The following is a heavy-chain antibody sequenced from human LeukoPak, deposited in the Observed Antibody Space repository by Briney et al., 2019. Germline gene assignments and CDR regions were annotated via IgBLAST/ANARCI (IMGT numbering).Heavy chain of an antibody. CDR2: ISSSGSTI. V-gene: IGHV3-11*04. Sequence: GGSLRLSCAASGFTFSDYYMSWIRQAPGKGLEWVSYISSSGSTIYYADSVKGRFTISRDNAKNSLYLQMNSLRAEDTAVYYCARDAEGGKASKKGPDAFDIWGQGTMVTVSS. CDR3: ARDAEGGKASKKGPDAFDI. CDR1: GFTFSDYY. J-gene: IGHJ3*02. D-gene: IGHD4-23*01.